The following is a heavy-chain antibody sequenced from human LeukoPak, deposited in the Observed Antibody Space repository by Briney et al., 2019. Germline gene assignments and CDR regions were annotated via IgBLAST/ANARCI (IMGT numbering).Heavy chain of an antibody. CDR2: ITSSRSYK. J-gene: IGHJ6*03. V-gene: IGHV3-21*01. D-gene: IGHD1-26*01. Sequence: PGGSLRLSCAAPGFTFSNYNMNWVRQAPGKGLEWISSITSSRSYKFYADSVKGRFTISRDNAKNSLYLQMNSLRAEDTAVYYCARDPYSGAYYEGYYYYYMDVWGKGTTVTVSS. CDR3: ARDPYSGAYYEGYYYYYMDV. CDR1: GFTFSNYN.